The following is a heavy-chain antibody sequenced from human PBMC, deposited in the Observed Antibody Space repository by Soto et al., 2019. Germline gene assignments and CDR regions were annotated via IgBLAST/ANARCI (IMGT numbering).Heavy chain of an antibody. CDR1: GFTFSSYG. J-gene: IGHJ4*02. Sequence: QVQLVESGGGVVQPGRSLRLSCAASGFTFSSYGMHWVRQAPGKGLEWVAVISYDGSNKYYADSVKGRFTISRDNSKNQLYLQMKSLRAEDTAVYYCAKDAGIAAASDYWGQGTLVTVSS. CDR2: ISYDGSNK. CDR3: AKDAGIAAASDY. D-gene: IGHD6-13*01. V-gene: IGHV3-30*18.